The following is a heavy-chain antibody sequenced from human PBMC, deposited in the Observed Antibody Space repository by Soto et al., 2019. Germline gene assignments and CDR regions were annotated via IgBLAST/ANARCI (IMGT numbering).Heavy chain of an antibody. D-gene: IGHD2-15*01. CDR2: IVVASGQT. Sequence: SGKVSCKASGSGFLSSGIQWVRQAHGQRLEWIGWIVVASGQTNYAQNFRGRVAITRDTSTATAYIELTGLTSEDTAVYFCSADRPDIGVGWWVWGQGTTVTVSS. CDR1: GSGFLSSG. J-gene: IGHJ6*02. V-gene: IGHV1-58*02. CDR3: SADRPDIGVGWWV.